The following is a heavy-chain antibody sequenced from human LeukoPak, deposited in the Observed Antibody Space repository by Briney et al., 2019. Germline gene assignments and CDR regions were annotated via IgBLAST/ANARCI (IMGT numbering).Heavy chain of an antibody. D-gene: IGHD3-3*01. CDR2: ISAYNGNT. Sequence: ASVTVSYKASGYTFTSYGISWVRQAPGQGLEWMGWISAYNGNTNYAQKLQGRVTMTTDTSTSTAYMELRSLRSDDTAVYYCARKGYLEWLVDYWGQGTLVTVSS. V-gene: IGHV1-18*01. CDR1: GYTFTSYG. CDR3: ARKGYLEWLVDY. J-gene: IGHJ4*02.